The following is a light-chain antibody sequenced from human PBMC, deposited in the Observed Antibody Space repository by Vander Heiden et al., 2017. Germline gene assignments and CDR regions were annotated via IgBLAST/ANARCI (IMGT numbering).Light chain of an antibody. Sequence: DIQMTQSPSSLSASVGDRVTITCQASQDISNYLNWYQQKPGKAPKLLIYDASNLETGVPSRFSGRGSGTDFTFTISSLQPEDIATYYCQQYDKLSYTFGQGTKLEIK. J-gene: IGKJ2*01. CDR3: QQYDKLSYT. V-gene: IGKV1-33*01. CDR1: QDISNY. CDR2: DAS.